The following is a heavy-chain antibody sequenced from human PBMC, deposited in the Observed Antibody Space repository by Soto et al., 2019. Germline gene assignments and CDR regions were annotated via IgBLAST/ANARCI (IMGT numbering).Heavy chain of an antibody. CDR1: GFSFSSYA. D-gene: IGHD3-9*01. CDR2: ISSNGGST. V-gene: IGHV3-64*01. J-gene: IGHJ4*02. Sequence: EVQLVESGGGLVQPGGSLRLSCAASGFSFSSYAMHWVRQAPGKGLEYVSAISSNGGSTYYANSVKGRFTISRDNSKNTLYLQMGSLRAEDMAVYYCARSYYDILPRYYLPYYFDYWGQGTLVTVSS. CDR3: ARSYYDILPRYYLPYYFDY.